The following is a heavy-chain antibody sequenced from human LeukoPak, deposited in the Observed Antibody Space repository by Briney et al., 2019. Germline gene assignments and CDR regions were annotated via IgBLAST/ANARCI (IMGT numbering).Heavy chain of an antibody. V-gene: IGHV1-2*02. CDR3: ARDGDSSSWCYYYYYMDV. Sequence: ASVKVSCKASGYTFTDYYIHWVRQAPGQGLECMGWVNPNSGGTHYAQKFQGRVTMTRDTSISTAYMELSRLRSDDTAVYYCARDGDSSSWCYYYYYMDVWGKGTTVTISS. CDR1: GYTFTDYY. J-gene: IGHJ6*03. CDR2: VNPNSGGT. D-gene: IGHD6-13*01.